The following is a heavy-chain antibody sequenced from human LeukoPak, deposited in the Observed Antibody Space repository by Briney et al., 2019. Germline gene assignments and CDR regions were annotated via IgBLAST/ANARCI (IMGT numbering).Heavy chain of an antibody. CDR1: GGTFSSYA. D-gene: IGHD4-23*01. CDR3: ARWGGNSEYYFDY. Sequence: SVKVSCKASGGTFSSYAISWVRQAPGQGLEWMGGIIPIFGTANYAQKFQGRVTITADESTSTAYMELSSLRSEDTAVCYCARWGGNSEYYFDYWGQGTLVTVSS. V-gene: IGHV1-69*01. CDR2: IIPIFGTA. J-gene: IGHJ4*02.